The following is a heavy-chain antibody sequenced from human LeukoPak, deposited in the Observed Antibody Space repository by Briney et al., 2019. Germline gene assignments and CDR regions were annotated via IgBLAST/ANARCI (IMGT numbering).Heavy chain of an antibody. V-gene: IGHV4-39*01. CDR3: ARHIVVVPAAMGWFDP. D-gene: IGHD2-2*01. J-gene: IGHJ5*02. Sequence: SETLSLTCTVSGGSISSSSYYWGWIRQPPGKGLEWIGSIYSSGSTYYNPSLKSRVTISVDTSKNQFSLKLSSVTAADTAVYYCARHIVVVPAAMGWFDPWGQGTLVTVSS. CDR2: IYSSGST. CDR1: GGSISSSSYY.